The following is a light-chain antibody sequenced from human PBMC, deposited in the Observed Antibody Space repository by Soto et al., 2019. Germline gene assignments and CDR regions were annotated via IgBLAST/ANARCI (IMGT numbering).Light chain of an antibody. J-gene: IGKJ1*01. CDR3: QQYNDWPRT. V-gene: IGKV3D-15*01. CDR1: QSVSGN. CDR2: GAV. Sequence: EIVMTQSPATLSASPGERVTLSCRVSQSVSGNLAWYQQKPGQAPRLLIYGAVTRATGIPARFSGRGSGTEFTLTITSLQSEDFAVYYCQQYNDWPRTFGQGTKVDIK.